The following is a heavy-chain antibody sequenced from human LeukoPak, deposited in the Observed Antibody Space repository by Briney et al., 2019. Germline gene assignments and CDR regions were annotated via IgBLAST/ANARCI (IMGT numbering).Heavy chain of an antibody. CDR1: GFTFSSYA. J-gene: IGHJ4*02. V-gene: IGHV3-23*01. D-gene: IGHD6-6*01. Sequence: PGGSLRLSCAASGFTFSSYAMSWVRQAPGKGLEWVSAISGSGGSTYYADSVKGRFTISRDNAKNSLYLQMNSLRAEDTAVYYCARDYGSSSVPGYWGQGTLVTVSS. CDR3: ARDYGSSSVPGY. CDR2: ISGSGGST.